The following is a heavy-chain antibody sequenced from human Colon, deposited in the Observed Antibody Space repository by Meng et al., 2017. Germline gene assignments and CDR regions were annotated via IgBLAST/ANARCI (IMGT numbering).Heavy chain of an antibody. CDR1: GGTFSSYT. V-gene: IGHV1-69*02. J-gene: IGHJ4*02. CDR2: IIPIPGIA. CDR3: ARGRGNQPLFDF. D-gene: IGHD2/OR15-2a*01. Sequence: VQVVQSGAEVNKRGSSVKVSCKASGGTFSSYTISWVRQAPGQGLEWMGRIIPIPGIANYAQKFQGRVTITADKSTSTAYMELSSLTFEDTAVYFCARGRGNQPLFDFWGQGTLVTVSS.